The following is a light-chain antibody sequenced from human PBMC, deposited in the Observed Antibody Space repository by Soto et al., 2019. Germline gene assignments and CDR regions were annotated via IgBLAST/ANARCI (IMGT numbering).Light chain of an antibody. CDR2: DAS. V-gene: IGKV3-11*01. J-gene: IGKJ1*01. CDR3: QQRSNWPWT. Sequence: EIVLTQSPATLSLSPGERATLSCRASQSVSSYLAWYQQKPGQAPRLLIYDASNRATGLPARFSGSASGTDFTLIICSLEPEDFEFYYCQQRSNWPWTFGQGTKVEIK. CDR1: QSVSSY.